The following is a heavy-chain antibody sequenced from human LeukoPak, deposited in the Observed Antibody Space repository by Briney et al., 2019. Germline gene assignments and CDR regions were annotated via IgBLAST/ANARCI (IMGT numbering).Heavy chain of an antibody. V-gene: IGHV3-23*01. CDR3: AKSGLNPYYGSGSYFDY. J-gene: IGHJ4*02. D-gene: IGHD3-10*01. Sequence: GGSLRLSCAASGFTFSRYAMSWIRQAPGKGLEWVSAISGSGGSTYYADSVQGRFTISRDNSKNTLYLQMNSLRAEDTAVYYCAKSGLNPYYGSGSYFDYWGQGTLVTVSS. CDR2: ISGSGGST. CDR1: GFTFSRYA.